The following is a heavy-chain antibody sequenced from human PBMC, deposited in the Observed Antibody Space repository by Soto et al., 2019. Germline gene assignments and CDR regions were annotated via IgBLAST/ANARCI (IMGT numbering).Heavy chain of an antibody. CDR3: ARDGSQTTVTTLDYYYGMDV. CDR2: INPSGGST. D-gene: IGHD4-17*01. CDR1: GYTFTSYY. V-gene: IGHV1-46*01. Sequence: ASVKVSCKASGYTFTSYYMHWVRQAPGQGLEWMGIINPSGGSTSYAQKFQGRVTMTRDTSTSTVYMELSSLRSEDTAVYYCARDGSQTTVTTLDYYYGMDVWGKGTTVTVSS. J-gene: IGHJ6*04.